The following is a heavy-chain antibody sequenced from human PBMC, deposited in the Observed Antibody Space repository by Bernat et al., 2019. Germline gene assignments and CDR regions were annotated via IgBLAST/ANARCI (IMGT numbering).Heavy chain of an antibody. J-gene: IGHJ4*02. CDR3: ARSSRYFDWLFPFDY. D-gene: IGHD3-9*01. CDR1: GGSISSSSYY. V-gene: IGHV4-39*01. Sequence: QLQLQESGPGLVKPSETLSLTCTVSGGSISSSSYYWGWIRQPPGKGLEWIGGIYYSGSTYYNPSLKSRVTISVDTSKNQFSLKLSSVTAADTAVYYCARSSRYFDWLFPFDYWGQGTLVTVSS. CDR2: IYYSGST.